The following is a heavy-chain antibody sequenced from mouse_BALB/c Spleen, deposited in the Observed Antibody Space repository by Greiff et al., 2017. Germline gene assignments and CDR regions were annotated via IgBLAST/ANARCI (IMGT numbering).Heavy chain of an antibody. J-gene: IGHJ3*01. CDR3: ARQGYYGSSPWFAY. CDR1: GFAFSSYD. V-gene: IGHV5-12-1*01. Sequence: EVKVVESGGGLVKPGGSLKLSCAASGFAFSSYDMSWVRQTPEKRLEWVAYISSGGGSTYYPDTVKGRFTISRDNAKNTLYLQMSSLKSEDTAMYYCARQGYYGSSPWFAYWGQGTLVTVSA. CDR2: ISSGGGST. D-gene: IGHD1-1*01.